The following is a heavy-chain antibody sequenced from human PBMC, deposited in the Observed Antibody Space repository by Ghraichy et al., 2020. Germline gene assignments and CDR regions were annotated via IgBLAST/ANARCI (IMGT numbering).Heavy chain of an antibody. CDR1: GFTFSSYG. CDR2: ISYDGSNK. Sequence: SCAASGFTFSSYGMHWVRQAPGKGLEWVAVISYDGSNKYYADSVKGRFTISRDNSKNTLYLQMNSLRAEDTAVYYCAKDSPPYYDILTGYVDYWGQGTLVTVSS. J-gene: IGHJ4*02. V-gene: IGHV3-30*18. CDR3: AKDSPPYYDILTGYVDY. D-gene: IGHD3-9*01.